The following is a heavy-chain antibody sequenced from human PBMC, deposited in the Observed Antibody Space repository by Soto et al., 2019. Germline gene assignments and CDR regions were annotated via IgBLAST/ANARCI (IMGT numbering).Heavy chain of an antibody. CDR3: ARGTGTTGSDWFDP. CDR1: GGTFSSYT. J-gene: IGHJ5*02. D-gene: IGHD1-7*01. CDR2: IIPILGIA. Sequence: GASVKVSCKASGGTFSSYTISWVRQAPGQGLEWVGRIIPILGIANYAQKFQGRVTITADKSTSTAYMELSSLRSEDTAVYYCARGTGTTGSDWFDPWGQGTLVTVS. V-gene: IGHV1-69*02.